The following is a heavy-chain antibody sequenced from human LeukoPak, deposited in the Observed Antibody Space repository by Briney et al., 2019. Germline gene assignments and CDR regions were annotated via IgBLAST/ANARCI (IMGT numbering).Heavy chain of an antibody. CDR2: IYYSGST. V-gene: IGHV4-59*01. J-gene: IGHJ6*03. D-gene: IGHD3-9*01. Sequence: SETLSLTCTVSGGSISSYYWSWIRQPPGKGLEWIGYIYYSGSTNYNPSLKSRVTISVDTSKNQFSLKLSSVTAADTAVYYCARLDFYYYYMDVWGKGTTVTVSS. CDR3: ARLDFYYYYMDV. CDR1: GGSISSYY.